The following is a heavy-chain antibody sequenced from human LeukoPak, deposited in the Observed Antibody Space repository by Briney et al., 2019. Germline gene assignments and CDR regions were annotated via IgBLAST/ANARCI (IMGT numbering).Heavy chain of an antibody. D-gene: IGHD6-13*01. Sequence: GGALGLSRAASGFTVSSNHMSWVGQAAGKGLEGVSVIYSCCSTYYADSVKGRFTISRDNAKTTLYLQMNSLRAEDTAVYYCARDGITKSSSSTWFGFDYWGQGTLVTVPS. CDR3: ARDGITKSSSSTWFGFDY. J-gene: IGHJ4*02. CDR1: GFTVSSNH. CDR2: IYSCCST. V-gene: IGHV3-66*01.